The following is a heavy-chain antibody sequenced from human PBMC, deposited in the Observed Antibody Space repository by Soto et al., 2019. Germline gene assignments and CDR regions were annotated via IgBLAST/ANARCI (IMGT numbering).Heavy chain of an antibody. D-gene: IGHD2-2*02. CDR2: IYYSGST. J-gene: IGHJ4*02. CDR3: ARRGYCSSTSCYKGDYFDY. CDR1: GGSISSYY. V-gene: IGHV4-59*08. Sequence: PSETLSLTCTVSGGSISSYYWSWIRQPPGKGPEWIGYIYYSGSTNYNPSLKSRVTISVDTSKNQFSLKLSSVTAADTAVYYCARRGYCSSTSCYKGDYFDYWGQGTLVTVS.